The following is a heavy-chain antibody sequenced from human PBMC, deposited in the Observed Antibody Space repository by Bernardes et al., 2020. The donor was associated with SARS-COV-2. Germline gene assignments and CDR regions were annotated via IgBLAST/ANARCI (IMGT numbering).Heavy chain of an antibody. D-gene: IGHD3-16*01. J-gene: IGHJ4*02. V-gene: IGHV4-34*01. Sequence: SETLSLTCAVYGGSVSGYYWSWIRQPPGKGPEWIGESSHSGSTNYNPSLKSRVTISGDTSKNQFSLKLSSVTAADTAVYYCAMKGGDYWGQGTVVTVSS. CDR2: SSHSGST. CDR1: GGSVSGYY. CDR3: AMKGGDY.